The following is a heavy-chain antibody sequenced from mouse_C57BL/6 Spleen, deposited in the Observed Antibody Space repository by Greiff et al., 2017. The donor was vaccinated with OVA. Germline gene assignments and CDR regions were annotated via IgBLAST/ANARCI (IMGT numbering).Heavy chain of an antibody. D-gene: IGHD1-1*01. CDR1: GYTFTSYW. Sequence: VQLQQPGAELVRPGSSVKLSCKASGYTFTSYWMDWVKQRPGQGLEWIGNIYPSDSETHYNQKFKDKATLTVDKSSITAYMQLSSLTSEDSAVYYCARVITTVVAYYFDYWGQGTTLTVSS. J-gene: IGHJ2*01. V-gene: IGHV1-61*01. CDR3: ARVITTVVAYYFDY. CDR2: IYPSDSET.